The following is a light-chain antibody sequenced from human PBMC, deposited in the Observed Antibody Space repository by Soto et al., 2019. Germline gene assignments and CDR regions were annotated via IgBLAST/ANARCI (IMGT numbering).Light chain of an antibody. Sequence: QSVLTQPASVSGSPGQSITISCTGTNRDVGAYTYVSWYQHHPGKAPKLLIREVSNRPSGVSNRFSGSKSGNTASLTISGLQAEDEADYYCSSYTSGSTPWVFGGGTKVTVL. J-gene: IGLJ3*02. CDR1: NRDVGAYTY. CDR3: SSYTSGSTPWV. CDR2: EVS. V-gene: IGLV2-14*01.